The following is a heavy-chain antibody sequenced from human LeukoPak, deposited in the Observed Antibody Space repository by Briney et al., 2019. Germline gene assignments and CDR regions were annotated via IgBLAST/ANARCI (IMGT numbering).Heavy chain of an antibody. CDR2: INPSGGST. D-gene: IGHD1-26*01. CDR3: ARDGVGATLNLPFDY. CDR1: GYTFASYY. Sequence: ASVKVSCKASGYTFASYYMHWVRQAPGQGLEWMGIINPSGGSTSYAQKFQGRVTMTRDMSTSTVYMELSSLRSEDTAVYYCARDGVGATLNLPFDYWGQGTLVTVSS. V-gene: IGHV1-46*01. J-gene: IGHJ4*02.